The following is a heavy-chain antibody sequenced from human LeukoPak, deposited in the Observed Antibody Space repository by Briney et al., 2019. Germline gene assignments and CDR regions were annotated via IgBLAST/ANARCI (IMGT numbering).Heavy chain of an antibody. D-gene: IGHD2-15*01. CDR3: ARTPYYYGMDV. V-gene: IGHV3-21*01. CDR1: GFISSSYA. Sequence: GGSLRLSCAASGFISSSYAMNWVRQAPGKGLEWVSSISSSGSTIYYADSAKGRFTISRDNAKNSLYLQMSSLRAEDTAVYYCARTPYYYGMDVWGQGTTVTVSS. CDR2: ISSSGSTI. J-gene: IGHJ6*02.